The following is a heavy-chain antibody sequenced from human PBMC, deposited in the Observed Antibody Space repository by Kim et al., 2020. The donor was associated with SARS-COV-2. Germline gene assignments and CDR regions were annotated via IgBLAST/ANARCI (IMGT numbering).Heavy chain of an antibody. Sequence: SETLSLTCTVSGGSISSHSWSWIRRPPGKGLEWIGNIYYSGSTNYKPSLMSRVTISMDMSKNKFSLKLISVTAADTAVYFCVRDRGSGSSYGRDYYYGMDVWGQGTTVTVSS. CDR2: IYYSGST. D-gene: IGHD3-10*01. J-gene: IGHJ6*02. CDR3: VRDRGSGSSYGRDYYYGMDV. V-gene: IGHV4-59*11. CDR1: GGSISSHS.